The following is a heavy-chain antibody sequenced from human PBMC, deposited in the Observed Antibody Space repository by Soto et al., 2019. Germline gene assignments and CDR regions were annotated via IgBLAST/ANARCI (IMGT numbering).Heavy chain of an antibody. CDR2: IYYSGST. CDR1: GGSISSYY. V-gene: IGHV4-59*01. Sequence: PSETLSLTCTVSGGSISSYYWSWIRQPPGKGLEWIGYIYYSGSTNYNPSLKSRVTISVDTSKKQFSLKLSSVTAADTAIYYCARVFHVGYYYLMXVWGQGTTVTVSS. CDR3: ARVFHVGYYYLMXV. J-gene: IGHJ6*02. D-gene: IGHD6-13*01.